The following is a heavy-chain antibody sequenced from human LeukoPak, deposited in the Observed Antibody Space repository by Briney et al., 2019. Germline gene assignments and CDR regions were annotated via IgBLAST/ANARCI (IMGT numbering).Heavy chain of an antibody. J-gene: IGHJ4*02. Sequence: PGGSLRLSCAASGFTSSSYAMHWVRQAPGKGLEWVSGISGTGDGTFYADSVKGRFTISRDNSKNTLYLQMNSLRAEDSAVYYCAKVDYYDVSDYDDYFDYWGQGTLVTVSS. CDR1: GFTSSSYA. CDR2: ISGTGDGT. CDR3: AKVDYYDVSDYDDYFDY. D-gene: IGHD3-22*01. V-gene: IGHV3-23*01.